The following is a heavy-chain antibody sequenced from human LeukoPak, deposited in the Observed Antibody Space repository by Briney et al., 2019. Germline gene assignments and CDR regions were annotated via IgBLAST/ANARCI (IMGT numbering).Heavy chain of an antibody. CDR3: AREARIQLWLLSARAFDI. D-gene: IGHD5-18*01. CDR1: GFTFSDYY. CDR2: ISSSGSTI. Sequence: PGGSLRLSCAASGFTFSDYYMSWIRQAPGKGLEWVSYISSSGSTIYYADSVKGRFTISRDNAKNSLYLQMNSLRAEDTAVYYCAREARIQLWLLSARAFDIWGQGTMVTVSS. J-gene: IGHJ3*02. V-gene: IGHV3-11*04.